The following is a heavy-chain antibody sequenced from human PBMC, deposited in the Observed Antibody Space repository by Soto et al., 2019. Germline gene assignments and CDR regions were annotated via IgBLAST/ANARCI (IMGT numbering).Heavy chain of an antibody. CDR2: ISAYNGNT. D-gene: IGHD2-21*01. CDR3: ARGPILRGDYYYYYMDV. CDR1: GYTFASYG. J-gene: IGHJ6*03. V-gene: IGHV1-18*01. Sequence: QVQLVQSGAEVKKPGASVKVSCKASGYTFASYGISWVRQAPGQGLEWMGWISAYNGNTNYAQKLQGRVTMTTDTSTSTAYMELRSLRSDDTAVYYCARGPILRGDYYYYYMDVWGKGTTVTVSS.